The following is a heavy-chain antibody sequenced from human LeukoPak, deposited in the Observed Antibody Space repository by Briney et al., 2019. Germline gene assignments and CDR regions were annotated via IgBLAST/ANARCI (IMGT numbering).Heavy chain of an antibody. D-gene: IGHD2-21*02. CDR1: GYTFTSYD. Sequence: ASVKVSCKASGYTFTSYDINWARQATGQGLEWMGWMNPSSGNTGYAQKFQGRVTMTRNTSISTAYMELSSLRSEDTAVYYCARATTAIRLPPDYWGQGTLVTVSS. V-gene: IGHV1-8*01. CDR3: ARATTAIRLPPDY. J-gene: IGHJ4*02. CDR2: MNPSSGNT.